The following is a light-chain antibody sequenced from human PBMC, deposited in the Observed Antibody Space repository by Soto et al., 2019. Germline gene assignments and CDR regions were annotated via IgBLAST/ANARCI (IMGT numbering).Light chain of an antibody. CDR3: QQYGSSAVYT. CDR2: GAS. J-gene: IGKJ2*01. CDR1: QSVSSSY. V-gene: IGKV3-20*01. Sequence: EIVLTQSPGTLSLSPGERATLSCRASQSVSSSYLAWYQQKPGQAPRLLIYGASSRATGIPDRFSGSGSGTDFTRTIRRLEPGDFAVYYCQQYGSSAVYTFGQGTKREIK.